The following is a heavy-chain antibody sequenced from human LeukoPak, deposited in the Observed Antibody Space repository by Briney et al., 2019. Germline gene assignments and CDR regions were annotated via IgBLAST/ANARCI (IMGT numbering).Heavy chain of an antibody. CDR2: ISYDGSNK. Sequence: GGSLRLSCAASGFTFSSYAMHWVRQAPGKGLEWGAVISYDGSNKYYADSVKGRFTISRDNSKNTLYLQMNSLRAEDTAVYYCARVLRTGDAFDIWGQGTMVTVSS. D-gene: IGHD3-10*01. V-gene: IGHV3-30*04. CDR3: ARVLRTGDAFDI. CDR1: GFTFSSYA. J-gene: IGHJ3*02.